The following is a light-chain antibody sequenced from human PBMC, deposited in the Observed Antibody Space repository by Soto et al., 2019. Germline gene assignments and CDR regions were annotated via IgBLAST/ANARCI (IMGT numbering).Light chain of an antibody. CDR1: QSLLHSDGKTY. V-gene: IGKV2D-29*01. CDR3: QQYYSTPFT. CDR2: EVS. Sequence: DIVMTQTPLSLSVTPGQPASISCKSSQSLLHSDGKTYLYWYLQKPGQPPQLLIYEVSNRFSGVPDRFSGSGSGTDFTLTISSLQAEDVAVYYCQQYYSTPFTFGPGTKVDIK. J-gene: IGKJ3*01.